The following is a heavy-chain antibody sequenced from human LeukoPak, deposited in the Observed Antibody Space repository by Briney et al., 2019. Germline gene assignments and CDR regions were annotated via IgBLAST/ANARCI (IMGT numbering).Heavy chain of an antibody. CDR2: TKQDGSEK. J-gene: IGHJ4*02. V-gene: IGHV3-7*04. D-gene: IGHD3-22*01. Sequence: GGSLRLSCAASGFSFSSYWMSWVRQAPGKGLEWVANTKQDGSEKYYVDSVKGRFTISRDTAKNTLYLQMNSLRAEDTAVYYCARGSGYYGGSGLFDSWGQGTLVTVSS. CDR1: GFSFSSYW. CDR3: ARGSGYYGGSGLFDS.